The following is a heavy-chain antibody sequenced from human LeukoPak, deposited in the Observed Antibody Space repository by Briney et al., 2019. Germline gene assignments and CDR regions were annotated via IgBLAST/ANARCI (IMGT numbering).Heavy chain of an antibody. CDR1: GYTFTRYG. Sequence: GASVKVSCKASGYTFTRYGFSWVRQAPGQGLEWMGLISANNGDTNSAQKFQGIVTMTTDTSTSTAYMELRSLRSDDTAVYYCARDFFHGHCAGLSCFLLDYWGQGSLVTVSS. V-gene: IGHV1-18*01. CDR2: ISANNGDT. J-gene: IGHJ4*02. D-gene: IGHD2-15*01. CDR3: ARDFFHGHCAGLSCFLLDY.